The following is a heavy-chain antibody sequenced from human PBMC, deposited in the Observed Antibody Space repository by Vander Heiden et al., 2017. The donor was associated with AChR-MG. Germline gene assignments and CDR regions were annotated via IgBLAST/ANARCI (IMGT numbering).Heavy chain of an antibody. CDR1: GGTFSSYA. J-gene: IGHJ3*02. Sequence: QVQLVQSGAEVKKPGSSVKVSCKASGGTFSSYAISWVRQAPGQGLEWMGGIIPIFGTANYAQKFQGRVTITADKSTSTAYMELSSLRSEDTAVYYCARDVDDIVGATTRSTDAFDIWGQGTMVTVSS. V-gene: IGHV1-69*06. D-gene: IGHD1-26*01. CDR2: IIPIFGTA. CDR3: ARDVDDIVGATTRSTDAFDI.